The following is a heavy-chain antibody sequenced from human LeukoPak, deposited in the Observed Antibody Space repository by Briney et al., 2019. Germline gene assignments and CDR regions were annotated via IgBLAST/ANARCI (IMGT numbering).Heavy chain of an antibody. CDR3: ARLLGYCSGGSCSPEY. J-gene: IGHJ4*02. CDR1: GFTVSSNY. CDR2: IYSGGST. Sequence: GGSLRLSCAASGFTVSSNYMSWVRQAPGKGLEWVSVIYSGGSTYYADSVKGRFTISRDNSKNTLYLQMNSLRAEDTAVYYCARLLGYCSGGSCSPEYRGQGTPVTVSS. V-gene: IGHV3-53*01. D-gene: IGHD2-15*01.